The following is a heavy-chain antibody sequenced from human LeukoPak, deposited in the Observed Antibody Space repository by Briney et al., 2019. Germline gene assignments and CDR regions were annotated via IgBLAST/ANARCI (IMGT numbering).Heavy chain of an antibody. D-gene: IGHD4-17*01. V-gene: IGHV1-46*01. CDR3: ARVRRGDYGEEVLDY. CDR2: INPSGGST. J-gene: IGHJ4*02. CDR1: GYTFTSNY. Sequence: VASVKVSCKASGYTFTSNYMHWVRQAPGQGLEWTGVINPSGGSTSYARKFQGRVTMTRDTSTSTVYMELSSLRSEDTAVYYCARVRRGDYGEEVLDYWGQGTLVTVSS.